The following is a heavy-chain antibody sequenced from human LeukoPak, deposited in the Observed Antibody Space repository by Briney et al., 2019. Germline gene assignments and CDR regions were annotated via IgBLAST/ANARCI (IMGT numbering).Heavy chain of an antibody. J-gene: IGHJ4*02. Sequence: GGSLRLSCAASGFTFSSYSMNWVRQAPGKGLEWVSYISSSSSTIYYAHSVRRRFTISRHNAKNSLYLQMNSLRDEDTAVYYCARTRNSGSYLSEFDYGGQGTLVTVSS. D-gene: IGHD1-26*01. V-gene: IGHV3-48*02. CDR3: ARTRNSGSYLSEFDY. CDR2: ISSSSSTI. CDR1: GFTFSSYS.